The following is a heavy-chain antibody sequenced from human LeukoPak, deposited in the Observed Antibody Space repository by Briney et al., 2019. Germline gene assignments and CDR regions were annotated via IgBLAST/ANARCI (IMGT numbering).Heavy chain of an antibody. D-gene: IGHD5-24*01. V-gene: IGHV4-59*01. Sequence: SETLSLTCTVSGVSISIYYWSWIRQPPGKGLEWIGYIYCSGSTNYNPSLKSRVTISVDTSKNQFSLKLSSVTAADTAVYYCARDVDGYNPEAFDIWGQGTMVTVSS. J-gene: IGHJ3*02. CDR2: IYCSGST. CDR3: ARDVDGYNPEAFDI. CDR1: GVSISIYY.